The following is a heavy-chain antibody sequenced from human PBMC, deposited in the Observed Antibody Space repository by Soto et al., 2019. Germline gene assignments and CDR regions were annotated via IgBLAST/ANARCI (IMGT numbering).Heavy chain of an antibody. CDR3: AREGCSGGSCYSTDYYYYGMDV. D-gene: IGHD2-15*01. J-gene: IGHJ6*02. V-gene: IGHV1-69*01. CDR1: GGTFSSYA. Sequence: QVQLVQSGAEVKKPGSSVKVSCKASGGTFSSYAISWVRQAPGQGLEWMGGIIPIFGTANYAQKFQGRVTITADECTSTVYMELSSLRSEDTAVYYCAREGCSGGSCYSTDYYYYGMDVWGQGTTVTVS. CDR2: IIPIFGTA.